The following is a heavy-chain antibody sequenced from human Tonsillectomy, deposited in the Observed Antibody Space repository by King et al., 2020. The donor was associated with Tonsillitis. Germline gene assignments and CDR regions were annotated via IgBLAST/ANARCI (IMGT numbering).Heavy chain of an antibody. V-gene: IGHV4-34*01. Sequence: VQLQQWGAGLLKPSETLSLTCAVYGGSFSGYYWSWIRHPPGKGLEWIGEINHSGSTNYNPSLKSRVTISVDTSKNQFSLKLSSVTAAATAVYYCARGPWGDYWGQGTLVTVSS. D-gene: IGHD3-16*01. CDR2: INHSGST. CDR1: GGSFSGYY. J-gene: IGHJ4*02. CDR3: ARGPWGDY.